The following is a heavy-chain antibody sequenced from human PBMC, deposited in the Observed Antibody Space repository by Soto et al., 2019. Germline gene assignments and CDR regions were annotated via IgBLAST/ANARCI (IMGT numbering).Heavy chain of an antibody. D-gene: IGHD3-10*01. CDR3: ASSYGSGYRAFDY. V-gene: IGHV1-69*02. CDR1: GDTFTFYY. CDR2: INPILSMS. Sequence: QVQLVQSGAEVKKPGSSVRVSCKASGDTFTFYYINWVRQAPGLGLEWMGRINPILSMSNYAQRFQGRVTMTADKYTSTAYMELSSMRSEDTAMYYCASSYGSGYRAFDYWGQGALVTVSS. J-gene: IGHJ4*02.